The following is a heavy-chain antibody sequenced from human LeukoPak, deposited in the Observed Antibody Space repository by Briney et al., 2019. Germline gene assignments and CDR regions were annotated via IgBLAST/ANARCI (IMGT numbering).Heavy chain of an antibody. Sequence: GGSLRLSCAASGFTFSSYAMNWVRQAPGKGLEWVSGIRGSGGNTYYADSVKGRFTISRDYSRNTLYLQMNSLRAEDTAVYYCARRGTDGDYFDYWGQGTLVTVSS. D-gene: IGHD3-16*01. V-gene: IGHV3-23*01. J-gene: IGHJ4*02. CDR3: ARRGTDGDYFDY. CDR2: IRGSGGNT. CDR1: GFTFSSYA.